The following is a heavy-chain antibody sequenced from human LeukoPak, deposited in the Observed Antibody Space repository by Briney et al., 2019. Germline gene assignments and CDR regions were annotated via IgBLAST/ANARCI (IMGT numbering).Heavy chain of an antibody. CDR3: ARYNSLVRGVTTSDY. V-gene: IGHV1-18*01. J-gene: IGHJ4*02. CDR1: GYTFSNYG. D-gene: IGHD3-10*01. CDR2: ISGHNGDV. Sequence: ASVKVSCKASGYTFSNYGITWVRQAPGQGLEWMGTISGHNGDVNYAPKFQGRVTMTTDTSTTTAYMALRSLRFDDTAVYYCARYNSLVRGVTTSDYWGQGTLVTVSS.